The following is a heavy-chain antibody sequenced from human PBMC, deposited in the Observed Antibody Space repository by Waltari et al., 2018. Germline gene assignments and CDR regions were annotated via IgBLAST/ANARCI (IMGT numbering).Heavy chain of an antibody. CDR3: ARGSLLFDY. D-gene: IGHD2-21*01. Sequence: QVQLQQWGAGLLKPSETLSLTCAVYGGSFSGYYWSWIRQPPGKGLEWIGEINPRGGTNYHPSLKSRVPISVDTSKNQFSLKLSSVTAADTAVYYCARGSLLFDYWGQGTLVTVSS. J-gene: IGHJ4*02. V-gene: IGHV4-34*01. CDR1: GGSFSGYY. CDR2: INPRGGT.